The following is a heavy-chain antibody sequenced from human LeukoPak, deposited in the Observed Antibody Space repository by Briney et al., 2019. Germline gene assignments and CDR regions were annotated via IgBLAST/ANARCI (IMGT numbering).Heavy chain of an antibody. D-gene: IGHD1-26*01. V-gene: IGHV3-53*01. CDR3: TVGATFPYYFDY. CDR2: IYSGGST. J-gene: IGHJ4*02. CDR1: GFTVSSNY. Sequence: GGPLRLSCAASGFTVSSNYMSWVRQAPGKGLEWVSVIYSGGSTYYADSVKGRFTISRDNSKNTLYLQMNSLRAEDTAVYYCTVGATFPYYFDYWGQGTLVTVSS.